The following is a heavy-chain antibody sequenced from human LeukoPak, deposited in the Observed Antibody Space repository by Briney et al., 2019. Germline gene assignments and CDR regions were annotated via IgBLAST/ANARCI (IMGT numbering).Heavy chain of an antibody. CDR1: GYRFTSYW. CDR2: FYPGDSET. CDR3: ARGLVDVTGAIDYYGLDV. J-gene: IGHJ6*02. Sequence: GESLKISCKGSGYRFTSYWIGWVRQMPGKGLEWMGIFYPGDSETRYSPSFQGQVTMSADKSVNTAYLQWSSLKASDTAMYYCARGLVDVTGAIDYYGLDVWGQGTTVTVSS. D-gene: IGHD2-2*01. V-gene: IGHV5-51*01.